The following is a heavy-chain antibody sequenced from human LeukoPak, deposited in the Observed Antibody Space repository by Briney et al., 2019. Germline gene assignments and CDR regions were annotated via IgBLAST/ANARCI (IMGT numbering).Heavy chain of an antibody. Sequence: SGGSLRLSCAASGFTFSSYSMNWVRQAPGKGLEWVANIKEDGSQTYYVDSAKGRFTISRDNAKNSLYLQMDSLRVEDTAIYYCAKSLDYWGRGTLVTVSS. J-gene: IGHJ4*02. V-gene: IGHV3-7*01. CDR3: AKSLDY. CDR2: IKEDGSQT. CDR1: GFTFSSYS.